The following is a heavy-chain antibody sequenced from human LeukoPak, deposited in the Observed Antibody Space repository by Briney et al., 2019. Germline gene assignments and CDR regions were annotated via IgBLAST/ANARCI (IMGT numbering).Heavy chain of an antibody. CDR3: ARDGGYCSGGTCYSTH. V-gene: IGHV3-7*03. J-gene: IGHJ4*02. D-gene: IGHD2-15*01. CDR1: GFTFSSYW. Sequence: GGSLRLSCAASGFTFSSYWMTWVRQAPGMGLEWVASIKQDGSEKYYVDSVKGRFTISRDNAENSLYLQMHSLRAEDTAVYYCARDGGYCSGGTCYSTHWGQGTLVIVSS. CDR2: IKQDGSEK.